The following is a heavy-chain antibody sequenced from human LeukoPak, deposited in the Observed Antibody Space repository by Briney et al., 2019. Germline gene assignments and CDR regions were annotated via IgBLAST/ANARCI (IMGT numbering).Heavy chain of an antibody. CDR1: GFTFSSYG. D-gene: IGHD2-21*02. CDR2: ISYDGSNK. V-gene: IGHV3-30*18. J-gene: IGHJ5*02. CDR3: AKDQPGVVTARWFDP. Sequence: GGSLRLSCAASGFTFSSYGMHWVRRAPGKGLEWVAVISYDGSNKYYADSVKGRFTISRDNSKNTLYLQMNSLKAEDTAVYYCAKDQPGVVTARWFDPWGQGTLVTVST.